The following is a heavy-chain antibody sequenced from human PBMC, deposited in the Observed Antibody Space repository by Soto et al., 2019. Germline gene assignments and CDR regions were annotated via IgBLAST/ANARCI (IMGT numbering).Heavy chain of an antibody. D-gene: IGHD6-13*01. CDR2: INHSGST. CDR3: ARGRTEQRLVRGNWFDP. CDR1: GGSFSGYY. Sequence: SETLSLTCAVYGGSFSGYYWSWIRQPPGKGLEWIGEINHSGSTNYNPSLKSRVTISVDTSKNQFSLKLSSVTAADTAVYYCARGRTEQRLVRGNWFDPWGQGTLVTVSS. V-gene: IGHV4-34*01. J-gene: IGHJ5*02.